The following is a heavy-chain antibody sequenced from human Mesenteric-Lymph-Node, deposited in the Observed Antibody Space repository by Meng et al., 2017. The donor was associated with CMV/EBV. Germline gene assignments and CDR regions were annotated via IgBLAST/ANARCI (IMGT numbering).Heavy chain of an antibody. CDR1: TFIFSDYA. CDR2: ISYDGSNK. V-gene: IGHV3-30*04. CDR3: ARDSKGVPDY. Sequence: GESLKISCAASTFIFSDYAMHWVRRPPGKGLEWVAVISYDGSNKYYADSVNGRFTISRDDSKNTLYLQMNSLRADDTAVYYCARDSKGVPDYWGQGTLVTVSS. J-gene: IGHJ4*02. D-gene: IGHD2-2*01.